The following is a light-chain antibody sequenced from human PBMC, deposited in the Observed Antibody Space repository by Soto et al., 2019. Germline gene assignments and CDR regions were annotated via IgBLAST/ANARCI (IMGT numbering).Light chain of an antibody. V-gene: IGKV3-20*01. Sequence: EIVLTQSPGTLSLSPGERATLSCRTSQSVRSSHLAWYQQKPGQAPRLLIYGASSRATGTPDRFSGSGSGTDFILTISRLEPEDFAVYYCQQYGSTPVTFGQGTKVDIK. CDR3: QQYGSTPVT. J-gene: IGKJ1*01. CDR1: QSVRSSH. CDR2: GAS.